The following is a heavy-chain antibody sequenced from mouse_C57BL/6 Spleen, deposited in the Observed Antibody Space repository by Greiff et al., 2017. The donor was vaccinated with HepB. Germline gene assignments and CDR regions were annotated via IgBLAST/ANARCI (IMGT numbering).Heavy chain of an antibody. V-gene: IGHV1-80*01. CDR3: GSGGLLPPYAMDY. Sequence: VQLQQSGAELVKPGASVKISCKASGYAFSSYWMNWVKQRPGKGLEWIGQIYPGDGDTNYNGKFKGKATLTADKSSSTAYMQLSSLTSEDSAVYFCGSGGLLPPYAMDYWGQGTSVTVSS. CDR2: IYPGDGDT. D-gene: IGHD2-3*01. CDR1: GYAFSSYW. J-gene: IGHJ4*01.